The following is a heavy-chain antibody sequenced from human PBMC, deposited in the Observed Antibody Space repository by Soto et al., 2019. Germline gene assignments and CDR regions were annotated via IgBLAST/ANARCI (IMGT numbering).Heavy chain of an antibody. CDR2: IYYSGST. D-gene: IGHD2-2*01. J-gene: IGHJ6*03. CDR1: GGSISSYY. V-gene: IGHV4-59*08. CDR3: ARHEEEDIVVVPAAMSKYYYYMDV. Sequence: SETLSLTCTVSGGSISSYYWSWIRQPPGKGLEWIGYIYYSGSTNYNPSLKSRVTISVVTSKNQFSLKLSSVTAADTAVYYCARHEEEDIVVVPAAMSKYYYYMDVWGKGTTVTVSS.